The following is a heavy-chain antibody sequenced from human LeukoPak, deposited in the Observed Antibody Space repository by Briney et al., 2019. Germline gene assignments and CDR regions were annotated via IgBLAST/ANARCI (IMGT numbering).Heavy chain of an antibody. CDR3: ARWRGSTSERSDY. Sequence: PEGSLRLSCTASGFTFSDYWMTWVRQAPGKGLEWVANIKQDGSAKYYVDSVKGRFTISRDNAKNSLYLQMDGLRVEDTATYYCARWRGSTSERSDYWGQGTLVTVSS. V-gene: IGHV3-7*01. CDR1: GFTFSDYW. J-gene: IGHJ4*02. CDR2: IKQDGSAK. D-gene: IGHD2-2*01.